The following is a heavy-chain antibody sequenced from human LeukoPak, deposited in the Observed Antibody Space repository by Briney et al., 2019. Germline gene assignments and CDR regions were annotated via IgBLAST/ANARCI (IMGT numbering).Heavy chain of an antibody. V-gene: IGHV3-23*01. Sequence: PGGSLRLSCAASGFTFSKYAMSWVRQAPGKGVEWVSGISGSGGSTYYADSVKGRFTISRDNSRNTLYLQQNSLRVEDTAVYYCAKFVSPSNPDYFDFWGQGTLVTVSS. CDR1: GFTFSKYA. CDR3: AKFVSPSNPDYFDF. CDR2: ISGSGGST. D-gene: IGHD2-21*01. J-gene: IGHJ4*02.